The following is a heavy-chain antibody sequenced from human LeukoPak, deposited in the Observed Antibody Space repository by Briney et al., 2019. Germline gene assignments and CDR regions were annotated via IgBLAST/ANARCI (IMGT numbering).Heavy chain of an antibody. CDR2: VHLDGRT. V-gene: IGHV4-4*02. CDR1: GGSVSSTNW. CDR3: ARVPEMSWFDP. J-gene: IGHJ5*02. Sequence: KSSETLSLTCGVSGGSVSSTNWWTWIRQPPGKGLEWIGEVHLDGRTNFNPSLESRLTMSVDLSENHVSLKLTSVTAADTAVYYCARVPEMSWFDPWGQGTLVTVSS.